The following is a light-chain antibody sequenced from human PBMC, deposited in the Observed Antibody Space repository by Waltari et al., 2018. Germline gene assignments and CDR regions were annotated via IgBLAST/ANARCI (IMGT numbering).Light chain of an antibody. CDR2: EVS. J-gene: IGLJ2*01. Sequence: QSALTQPASVSGSPGQSITISCTGTSSDVGSYNLVSWYQQHPGKAPKLVIYEVSKRPSGVFNRFSGSKSGNTASLTISGLQAEDEADYYCCSYAGSSTSHVVFGGGTKLTVL. V-gene: IGLV2-23*02. CDR3: CSYAGSSTSHVV. CDR1: SSDVGSYNL.